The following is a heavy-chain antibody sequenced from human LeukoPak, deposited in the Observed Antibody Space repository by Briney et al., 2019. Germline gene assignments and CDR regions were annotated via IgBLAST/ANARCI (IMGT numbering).Heavy chain of an antibody. CDR3: AKAAYCTSTSCHFSGYAQRPLDS. CDR2: ISNDGSTK. V-gene: IGHV3-30*18. D-gene: IGHD2-2*01. CDR1: GFTLNMYG. Sequence: PGRSLRLSYAASGFTLNMYGMHWVRQAPGKGLEWVAGISNDGSTKDYADSVKGRFTISRDSSKKSMFLQMNSLRAEDTAVYYCAKAAYCTSTSCHFSGYAQRPLDSWGQGTLVTVSS. J-gene: IGHJ4*02.